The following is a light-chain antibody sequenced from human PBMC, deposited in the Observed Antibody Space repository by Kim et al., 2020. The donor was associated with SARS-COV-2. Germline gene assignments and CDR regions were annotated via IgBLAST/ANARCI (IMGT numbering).Light chain of an antibody. CDR3: SLNYAGGRM. CDR1: TGPVTSNQW. CDR2: ATS. Sequence: QAVVTQEPSLTVSPGGTVTLTCGPNTGPVTSNQWPYWVQQKPGQVPRKLIYATSHKHPWTPARFSGSLFGGKAALTLSGAQPDDEADYYCSLNYAGGRMFGGGTQLTVL. J-gene: IGLJ3*02. V-gene: IGLV7-46*01.